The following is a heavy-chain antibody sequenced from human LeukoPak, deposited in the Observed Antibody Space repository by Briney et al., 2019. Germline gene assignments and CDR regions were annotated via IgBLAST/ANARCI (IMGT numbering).Heavy chain of an antibody. J-gene: IGHJ3*02. Sequence: SQTLSLTCTVSGGSISSGGYYWSWIRQHPGKGLEWIGYIYYSGSTYYNPSLKSRVTISVDTSKNQFSLKLSSVTAADTAVYYCARDRGHLGYYDSSGYDIWGQGTMITVSS. V-gene: IGHV4-31*03. CDR1: GGSISSGGYY. D-gene: IGHD3-22*01. CDR3: ARDRGHLGYYDSSGYDI. CDR2: IYYSGST.